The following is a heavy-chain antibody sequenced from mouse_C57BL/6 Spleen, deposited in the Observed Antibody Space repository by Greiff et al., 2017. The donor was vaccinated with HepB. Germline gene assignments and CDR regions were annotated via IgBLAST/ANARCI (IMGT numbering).Heavy chain of an antibody. D-gene: IGHD3-2*02. CDR3: ARDSSGQAWFAY. J-gene: IGHJ3*01. CDR2: IYPGDGDT. CDR1: GYAFSSSW. Sequence: VQRVESGPELVKPGASVKISCKASGYAFSSSWMNWVKQRPGKGLEWIGRIYPGDGDTNYNGKFKGKATLTADKSSSTAYMQLSSLTSEDSAVYFCARDSSGQAWFAYWGQGTLVTVSA. V-gene: IGHV1-82*01.